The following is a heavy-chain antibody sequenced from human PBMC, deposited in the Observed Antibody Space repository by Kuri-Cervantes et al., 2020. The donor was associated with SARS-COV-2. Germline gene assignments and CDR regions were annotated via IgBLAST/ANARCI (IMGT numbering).Heavy chain of an antibody. V-gene: IGHV4-31*02. J-gene: IGHJ5*02. D-gene: IGHD1-14*01. CDR3: ARDCAGMCATGIDR. CDR2: IHRSGSV. Sequence: SCSVSGGSIRSGAYYCHWIRQLPGEGLEWIGYIHRSGSVIYNPSLQSRVTISLDTSKNQFSLKLYSVTAADTAVYYCARDCAGMCATGIDRWGQGTLVTVSS. CDR1: GGSIRSGAYY.